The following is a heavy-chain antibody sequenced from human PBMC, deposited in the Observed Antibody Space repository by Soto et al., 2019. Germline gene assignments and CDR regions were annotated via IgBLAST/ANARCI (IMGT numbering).Heavy chain of an antibody. CDR1: GGTFSSYA. Sequence: QVQLVQSGAEVKKPGSSVKVSCKASGGTFSSYAISWVRQAPGQGLEWMGGIIPIFGTANYAQKFQGRVTITADESTSTAYMELSSLRSEDTAVYYCARDQCSGGSCYSDAFDIWGQGTMVTVSS. CDR3: ARDQCSGGSCYSDAFDI. J-gene: IGHJ3*02. CDR2: IIPIFGTA. D-gene: IGHD2-15*01. V-gene: IGHV1-69*12.